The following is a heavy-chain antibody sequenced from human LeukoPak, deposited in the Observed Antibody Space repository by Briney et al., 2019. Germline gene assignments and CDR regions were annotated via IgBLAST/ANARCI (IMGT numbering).Heavy chain of an antibody. CDR1: GGSFSGYY. V-gene: IGHV4-34*01. CDR2: INHSGST. Sequence: PSETLSLTCAVYGGSFSGYYWSWIRQPPGKGLEWIGEINHSGSTNYNPSLKSRVTISVDTSKNQFSLKLSSVTAADTAVYYCARGDVGYFDYWGQGTLVTVSS. CDR3: ARGDVGYFDY. J-gene: IGHJ4*02.